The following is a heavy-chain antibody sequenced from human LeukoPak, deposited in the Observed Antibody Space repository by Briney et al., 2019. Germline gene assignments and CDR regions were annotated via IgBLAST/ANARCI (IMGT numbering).Heavy chain of an antibody. CDR3: ARNNDMDV. J-gene: IGHJ6*02. Sequence: GGSLRLSCEASGFTLSSYAMNWVRQAPGKGLEWVSGISATDGSTYYADSVKGRFTISRDTAKNSLYLQMNNLRAEDTALYYCARNNDMDVWGQGTTVIVSS. V-gene: IGHV3-23*01. CDR2: ISATDGST. CDR1: GFTLSSYA. D-gene: IGHD1/OR15-1a*01.